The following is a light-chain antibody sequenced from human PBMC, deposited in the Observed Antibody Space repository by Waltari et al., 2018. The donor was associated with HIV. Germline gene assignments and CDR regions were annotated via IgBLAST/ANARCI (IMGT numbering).Light chain of an antibody. CDR1: QSLLHSNGYTC. V-gene: IGKV2-28*01. CDR2: LGS. J-gene: IGKJ1*01. CDR3: MQTLQTPWT. Sequence: DIVMTQSPLSLPVTPGEPASISCRSNQSLLHSNGYTCLDWYLQKPGQSPQVLIYLGSNRASGVPDRLSGSGSGADFTLKISRVEAEDIGIYYCMQTLQTPWTFGQGTKVEVK.